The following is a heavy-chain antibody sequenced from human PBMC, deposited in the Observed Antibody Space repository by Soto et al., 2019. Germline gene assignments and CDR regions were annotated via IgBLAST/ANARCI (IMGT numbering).Heavy chain of an antibody. Sequence: GGSLRLSCAASGFTLSGYSMNWVRQAPGKGLEWVSSITSSSSYIYYADSVKGRFTISRDNAKNSLYLQMNSLRAEDTALYYCARDPLQGMEVWGQGTTVTVS. CDR1: GFTLSGYS. J-gene: IGHJ6*02. D-gene: IGHD4-4*01. CDR2: ITSSSSYI. CDR3: ARDPLQGMEV. V-gene: IGHV3-21*01.